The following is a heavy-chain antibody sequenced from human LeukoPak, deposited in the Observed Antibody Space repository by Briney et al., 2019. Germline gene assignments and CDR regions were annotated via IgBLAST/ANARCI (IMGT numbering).Heavy chain of an antibody. CDR3: ARSSGWGVIIIPYYYYGMDV. CDR1: GFTFSSYG. CDR2: ISYDGSNK. V-gene: IGHV3-30*03. D-gene: IGHD3-10*01. J-gene: IGHJ6*04. Sequence: QPGRSLRLSCAASGFTFSSYGLYWVRQAPGKGLEWVAVISYDGSNKYYADSVKGRFTISRDNSKNTLYLQMNSLRAEDTAVYYCARSSGWGVIIIPYYYYGMDVWGKGTTVTVSS.